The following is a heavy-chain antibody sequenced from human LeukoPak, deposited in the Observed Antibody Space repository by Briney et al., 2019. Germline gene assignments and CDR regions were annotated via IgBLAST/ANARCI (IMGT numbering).Heavy chain of an antibody. J-gene: IGHJ6*03. Sequence: PGGSLRLSCAASGFTFSGHTMNWVRQAPGQGLEWVSSITSSSSYIYYADSVKGRFTISRDNAKKSLYLQLKSLRGDDTAVYYCARDGDSSSSGHYYFYMDVWGKGTTVTVSS. D-gene: IGHD6-6*01. CDR3: ARDGDSSSSGHYYFYMDV. CDR2: ITSSSSYI. CDR1: GFTFSGHT. V-gene: IGHV3-21*01.